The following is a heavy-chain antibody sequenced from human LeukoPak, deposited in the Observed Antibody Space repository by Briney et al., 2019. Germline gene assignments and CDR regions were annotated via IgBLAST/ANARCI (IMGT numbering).Heavy chain of an antibody. CDR3: TRLKYYYDSSGYAGGDY. Sequence: GGSLTLSCAAYGFTFSGSAMDWVRQASGKGLEWVGRIRSKANSYETAYAASVKGRFTISRDDSKNTSYLQMNSLKTEDTAVYYCTRLKYYYDSSGYAGGDYWGQGTLVTVSS. CDR2: IRSKANSYET. J-gene: IGHJ4*02. CDR1: GFTFSGSA. D-gene: IGHD3-22*01. V-gene: IGHV3-73*01.